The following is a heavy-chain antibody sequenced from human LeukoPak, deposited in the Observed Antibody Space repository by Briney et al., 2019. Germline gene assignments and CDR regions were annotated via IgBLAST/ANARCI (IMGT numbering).Heavy chain of an antibody. CDR2: IYTSGST. J-gene: IGHJ4*02. CDR1: GGSISSGSYY. CDR3: ASSHGGFLATATFDY. V-gene: IGHV4-61*02. D-gene: IGHD3-3*01. Sequence: KSSETLSLTCTVSGGSISSGSYYWSWIRQPAGKGLEWIGRIYTSGSTNYNPSLKSRVTISVDTSKNQFSLKLSSVTTADTAVYYCASSHGGFLATATFDYWGQGTLVTVSS.